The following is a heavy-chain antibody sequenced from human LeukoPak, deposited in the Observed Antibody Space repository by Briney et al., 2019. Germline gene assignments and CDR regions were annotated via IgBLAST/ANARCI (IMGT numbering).Heavy chain of an antibody. CDR3: ARGRVGADFDY. J-gene: IGHJ4*02. V-gene: IGHV4-4*07. CDR2: FYTSGST. Sequence: SETLSLTCTVSGXSISGYYWSWIRQPAGKGLEWIGRFYTSGSTIYSPSLKSRVTMSVDTSKNQFSLNLRSVTAADTAVYYCARGRVGADFDYWGQGTLVTVSS. D-gene: IGHD1-26*01. CDR1: GXSISGYY.